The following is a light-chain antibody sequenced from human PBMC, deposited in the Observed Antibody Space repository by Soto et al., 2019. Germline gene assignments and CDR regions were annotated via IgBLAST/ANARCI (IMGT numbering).Light chain of an antibody. J-gene: IGLJ2*01. CDR3: CSYAGGYSWV. CDR1: SSDVGGYSY. CDR2: DVS. Sequence: QSALTQPRSVSGSPGQSVTISCTGTSSDVGGYSYVSWYQQHPGKAPKLMIYDVSKRPSGVPDCFSGSKSGNTASLTISGLQAEDEADYYCCSYAGGYSWVFGGGTKLTVL. V-gene: IGLV2-11*01.